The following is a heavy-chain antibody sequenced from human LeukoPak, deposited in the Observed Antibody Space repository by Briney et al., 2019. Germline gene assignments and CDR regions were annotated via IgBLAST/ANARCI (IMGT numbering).Heavy chain of an antibody. D-gene: IGHD2-15*01. CDR1: GGTFSSYA. CDR3: ARGRGGKYCSAGSCYSYDYYYYYMDV. CDR2: IIPIFGTA. J-gene: IGHJ6*03. Sequence: SVKVSCKASGGTFSSYAISWLRQAPGQGLEWMGGIIPIFGTANYAQKFQGRVTITADKSTSTAYMELSSLRSEDTAVYYCARGRGGKYCSAGSCYSYDYYYYYMDVWGKGTTVPVSS. V-gene: IGHV1-69*06.